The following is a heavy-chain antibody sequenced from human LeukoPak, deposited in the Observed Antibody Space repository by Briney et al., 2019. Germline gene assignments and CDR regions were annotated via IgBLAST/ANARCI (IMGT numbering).Heavy chain of an antibody. Sequence: ASVKVSCKASGYTFTSYGISWVRQAPGQGLEWMGWINPNSGGTNYAQKFQGRVTMTRDTSISTAYMEPSRLRSDDTAVYYCAREGTNWFDPWGQGTLVTVSS. CDR1: GYTFTSYG. V-gene: IGHV1-2*02. J-gene: IGHJ5*02. CDR3: AREGTNWFDP. CDR2: INPNSGGT. D-gene: IGHD3-10*01.